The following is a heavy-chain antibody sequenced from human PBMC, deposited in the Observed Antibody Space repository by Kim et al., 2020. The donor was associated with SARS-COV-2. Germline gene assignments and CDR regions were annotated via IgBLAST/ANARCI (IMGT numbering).Heavy chain of an antibody. J-gene: IGHJ5*02. CDR2: IYTSGST. D-gene: IGHD6-13*01. CDR3: ARGIAAAGIWYGWFDP. CDR1: GGSISSYY. V-gene: IGHV4-4*07. Sequence: SETLSLTCTVSGGSISSYYWSWIRQPAGKGLEWIGRIYTSGSTNYNPSLKSRVTMSVDTSKNQFSLKLSSVTAADTAVYYCARGIAAAGIWYGWFDPWGQGTLVTVSS.